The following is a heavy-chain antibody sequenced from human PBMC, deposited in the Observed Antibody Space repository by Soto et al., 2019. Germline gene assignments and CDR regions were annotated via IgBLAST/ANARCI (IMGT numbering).Heavy chain of an antibody. D-gene: IGHD3-3*01. CDR3: ARRNVGVVTSFSYF. V-gene: IGHV5-10-1*04. CDR1: GFDFTCHW. CDR2: IDLVDSQT. Sequence: GESLKISCQGSGFDFTCHWITWVRLMPGKGLGWIGNIDLVDSQTHYSPSFQGQVTLPADKSINTSFLQWATLRASDPAIYYCARRNVGVVTSFSYF. J-gene: IGHJ2*01.